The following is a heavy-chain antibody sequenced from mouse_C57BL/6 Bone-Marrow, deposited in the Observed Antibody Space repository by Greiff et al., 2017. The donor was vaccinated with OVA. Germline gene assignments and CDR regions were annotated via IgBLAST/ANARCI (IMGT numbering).Heavy chain of an antibody. CDR2: IDPENGDT. J-gene: IGHJ4*01. V-gene: IGHV14-4*01. D-gene: IGHD1-1*01. CDR1: GFNIKDDY. CDR3: TTNYYGSSYAMDY. Sequence: VQLQQPGAELVRPGASVKLSCTASGFNIKDDYMHWVKQRPEQGLEWIGWIDPENGDTEYASKFQGKATITADTSSNTAYLQLSSLTSEDTAVYYCTTNYYGSSYAMDYWGQGTSVTVSS.